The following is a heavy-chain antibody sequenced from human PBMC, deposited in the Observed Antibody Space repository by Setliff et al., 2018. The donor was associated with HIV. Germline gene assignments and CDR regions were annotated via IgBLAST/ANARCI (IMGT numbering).Heavy chain of an antibody. D-gene: IGHD1-1*01. CDR3: ARPAARYTWNDISPNDAFDV. CDR1: GYTFTGYY. J-gene: IGHJ3*01. V-gene: IGHV1-2*02. Sequence: ASVKVSCKASGYTFTGYYMHWVRQAPGQGLEWMGWINPNNGGTNYAQKFQGRVTMTRDTSISTAYMELSRLRSDDTAVYYCARPAARYTWNDISPNDAFDVWGQGAVVTVSS. CDR2: INPNNGGT.